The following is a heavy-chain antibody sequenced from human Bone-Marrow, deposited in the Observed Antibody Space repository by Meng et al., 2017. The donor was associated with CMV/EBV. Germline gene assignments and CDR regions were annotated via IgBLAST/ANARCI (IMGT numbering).Heavy chain of an antibody. CDR3: ARANGLTYYDFGRGWFDP. D-gene: IGHD3-3*01. Sequence: VQLPQVGPELLRPPQTLSLTCVVYGGSFSGYYWSWIRQPPGKGLEWIGEINHSGSTNYNPSLKSRVTISVDTSKIQFSLKLSSVTAADTAVYYCARANGLTYYDFGRGWFDPWGQGTLVTVSS. CDR1: GGSFSGYY. J-gene: IGHJ5*02. CDR2: INHSGST. V-gene: IGHV4-34*01.